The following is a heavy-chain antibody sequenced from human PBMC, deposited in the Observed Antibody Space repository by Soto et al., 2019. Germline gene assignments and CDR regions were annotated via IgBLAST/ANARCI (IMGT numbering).Heavy chain of an antibody. Sequence: GGSLRLSCAASGFIFTNYAMNWVRQAPGKGLEWVSVIGGRGNSAYYADSVQGRFTISRDNSKNTLSLQMSSLTADDTAIYYCVREGRGSFDFWGRGTMVTVSS. V-gene: IGHV3-23*01. CDR3: VREGRGSFDF. D-gene: IGHD5-12*01. CDR1: GFIFTNYA. CDR2: IGGRGNSA. J-gene: IGHJ3*01.